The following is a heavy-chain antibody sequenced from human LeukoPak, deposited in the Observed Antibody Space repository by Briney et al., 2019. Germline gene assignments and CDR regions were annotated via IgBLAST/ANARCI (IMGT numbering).Heavy chain of an antibody. J-gene: IGHJ3*02. CDR2: ISSSGSYI. Sequence: PGGSLRLSCAASGFTFTTYTMNWVRQAPGKRLEWVSDISSSGSYIDYADSVKGRFTISRENAKNSLFLQMSSLRVEDTAVYYCARSLIADGAFDIWGQGTMVTVSS. CDR3: ARSLIADGAFDI. CDR1: GFTFTTYT. V-gene: IGHV3-21*01. D-gene: IGHD2-21*01.